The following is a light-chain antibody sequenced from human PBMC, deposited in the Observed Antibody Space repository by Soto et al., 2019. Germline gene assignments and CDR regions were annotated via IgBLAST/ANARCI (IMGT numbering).Light chain of an antibody. J-gene: IGKJ4*01. CDR2: DVS. CDR3: QHRSNWPLT. CDR1: QSIRYN. V-gene: IGKV3-15*01. Sequence: EIVMTQSPATLSVSPGESATLSCRASQSIRYNLAWYQQRPGQSPRLLIYDVSTRATGIPARFRGSGSATEFTLTISSVQSEDFAVYYCQHRSNWPLTFGGGTKVDIK.